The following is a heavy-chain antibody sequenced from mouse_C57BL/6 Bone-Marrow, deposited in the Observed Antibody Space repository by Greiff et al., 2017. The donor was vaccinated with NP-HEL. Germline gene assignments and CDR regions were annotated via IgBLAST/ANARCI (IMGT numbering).Heavy chain of an antibody. V-gene: IGHV1-66*01. CDR2: IYPGSGNT. Sequence: QVQLQQSGPELVKPGASVKISCTASGYSFTSYYIHWVKQRPGQGLEWIGWIYPGSGNTKYNEKFKGKATLTADTSSSTAYMQLSSLTSEDSAVYYGARDYYGSSYDWYFDVWGTGTTVTVSS. D-gene: IGHD1-1*01. CDR3: ARDYYGSSYDWYFDV. CDR1: GYSFTSYY. J-gene: IGHJ1*03.